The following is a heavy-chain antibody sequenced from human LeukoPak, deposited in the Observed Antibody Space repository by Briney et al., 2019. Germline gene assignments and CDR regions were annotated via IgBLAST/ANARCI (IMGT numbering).Heavy chain of an antibody. CDR3: AIRTHVDIVATLGERVKKGLDY. D-gene: IGHD5-12*01. Sequence: ASVKVSCKASGYTFTSYDINWLRQATGQGLEWMGWMNPNSGNTGYAQKFQGRVTMSRNTSMSTDYMELSSLRSEDTAVYYCAIRTHVDIVATLGERVKKGLDYWGQGTPVTVSS. CDR2: MNPNSGNT. CDR1: GYTFTSYD. V-gene: IGHV1-8*01. J-gene: IGHJ4*02.